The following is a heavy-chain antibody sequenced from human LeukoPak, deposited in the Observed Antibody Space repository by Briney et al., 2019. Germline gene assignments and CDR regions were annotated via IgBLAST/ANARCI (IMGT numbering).Heavy chain of an antibody. V-gene: IGHV5-51*01. J-gene: IGHJ5*02. CDR1: GYNFTIYR. D-gene: IGHD2-8*02. CDR2: ISPGDSAP. Sequence: GESLKISCEDSGYNFTIYRIAWVRQMPGKGLECMGIISPGDSAPTYSPSFRGQVTISADKSISTAYLQWSSLKASDTAIYYCARAPTGFPNWFDPWGQGTLVTVSS. CDR3: ARAPTGFPNWFDP.